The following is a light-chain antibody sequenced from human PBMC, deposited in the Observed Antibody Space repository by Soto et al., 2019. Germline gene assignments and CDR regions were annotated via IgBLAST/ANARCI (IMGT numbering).Light chain of an antibody. CDR3: LQEYNYPRT. CDR1: QDIRKD. V-gene: IGKV1-6*01. CDR2: AAS. Sequence: AIQMTQSPSSLSASVGDRVTITCRASQDIRKDLGWYQQTPGKAPKLLIYAASTLRSGVPSRFSGSGSGTEFTLTISSLQPEDFATYYCLQEYNYPRTFGQGTKVEIK. J-gene: IGKJ1*01.